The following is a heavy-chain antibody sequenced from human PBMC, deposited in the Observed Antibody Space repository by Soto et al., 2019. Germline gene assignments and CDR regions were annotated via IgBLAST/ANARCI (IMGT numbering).Heavy chain of an antibody. V-gene: IGHV3-23*01. J-gene: IGHJ3*02. CDR3: VKDRLRDGDHAPLDAFEI. CDR2: ISASGGST. Sequence: GVSLRLSCSASGFTFNRYAMSWVRQAPGKGLEWVSSISASGGSTYYADSVEGHFTISRDSSKNTLYLQMNSLRGEDTAKSYCVKDRLRDGDHAPLDAFEIRGQGSMVIVSS. D-gene: IGHD3-10*01. CDR1: GFTFNRYA.